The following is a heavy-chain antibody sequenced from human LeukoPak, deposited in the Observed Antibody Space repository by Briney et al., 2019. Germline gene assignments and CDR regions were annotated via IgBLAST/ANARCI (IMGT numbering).Heavy chain of an antibody. CDR1: GFTFSSYG. CDR2: ISYDGSNK. Sequence: TGGSLRLSCAASGFTFSSYGMHWVRQAPGKGLEWVAVISYDGSNKYYADSVKGRFTISRDNSKNTLYLQMNSLRAEDTAVYYCAKPETNYYYYGMDVWGQGTTVTVSS. D-gene: IGHD1-14*01. J-gene: IGHJ6*02. CDR3: AKPETNYYYYGMDV. V-gene: IGHV3-30*18.